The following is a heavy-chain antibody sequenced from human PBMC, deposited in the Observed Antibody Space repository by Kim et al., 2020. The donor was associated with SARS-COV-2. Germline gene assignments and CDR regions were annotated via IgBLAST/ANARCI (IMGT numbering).Heavy chain of an antibody. CDR3: ARDRNTMVRGVIKRLYYYYGMDV. D-gene: IGHD3-10*01. CDR2: TYYRSKWYN. J-gene: IGHJ6*02. V-gene: IGHV6-1*01. Sequence: SQTLSLTCAISGDSVSSNSAAWNWIRQSPSRGLEWLGRTYYRSKWYNDYAVSVKSRITINPDTSKNQFSLQLNSVTPEDTAVYYCARDRNTMVRGVIKRLYYYYGMDVWGQGTTVTVSS. CDR1: GDSVSSNSAA.